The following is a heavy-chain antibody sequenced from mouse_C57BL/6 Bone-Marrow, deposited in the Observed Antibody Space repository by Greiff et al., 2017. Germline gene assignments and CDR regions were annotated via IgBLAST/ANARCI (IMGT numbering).Heavy chain of an antibody. CDR2: ISSGGSYT. D-gene: IGHD2-3*01. CDR3: ARWGLLYYFDY. J-gene: IGHJ2*01. V-gene: IGHV5-6*01. Sequence: EVQGVESGGDLVKPGVSLKLSCAASGFTFSSYGMSWVRQTPDKRLEWVATISSGGSYTYYPDSVKGRFTISRDNAKNTLYLQMSSLKSEDTAMYYCARWGLLYYFDYWGQGTTLTVSS. CDR1: GFTFSSYG.